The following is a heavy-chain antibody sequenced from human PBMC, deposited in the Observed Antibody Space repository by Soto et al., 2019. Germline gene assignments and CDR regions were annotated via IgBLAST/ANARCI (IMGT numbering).Heavy chain of an antibody. CDR2: ISYDGSNK. J-gene: IGHJ4*02. Sequence: QVQLVESGGGVVQPGRSLRLSSAASGFTFSSYAMHWVRQAPRKGLEWVAVISYDGSNKYYADSVKGRFTISRDNSKNTLYLQMNSLRAEDTAVYYCVMLVAAPNLDYWGQGTLVTVSS. CDR3: VMLVAAPNLDY. CDR1: GFTFSSYA. D-gene: IGHD2-15*01. V-gene: IGHV3-30-3*01.